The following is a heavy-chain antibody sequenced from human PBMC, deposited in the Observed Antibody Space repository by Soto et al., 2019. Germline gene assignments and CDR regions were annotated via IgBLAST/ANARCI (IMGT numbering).Heavy chain of an antibody. V-gene: IGHV4-30-2*01. Sequence: QLQLQESGSGLVKPSQTLSLTCAVSGGSISSGGYSWTWIRQPPGKGLEWIGYIYDSGTTYYNPSLKSRVTISVDMSKNKFSLKLSSVTAADTAVDYCARAHYGDYCYGMDVWGQGTTVTVSS. J-gene: IGHJ6*02. CDR1: GGSISSGGYS. D-gene: IGHD4-17*01. CDR2: IYDSGTT. CDR3: ARAHYGDYCYGMDV.